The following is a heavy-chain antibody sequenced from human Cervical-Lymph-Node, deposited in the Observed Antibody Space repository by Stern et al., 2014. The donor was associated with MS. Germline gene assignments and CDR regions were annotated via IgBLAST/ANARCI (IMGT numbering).Heavy chain of an antibody. CDR3: ARATDL. CDR1: GASITSYY. Sequence: VQLVESGPGLLRPSETLSLTCTVSGASITSYYWSWIRQPPGKGLEWIGYIYSSGTTNYNASLKGRVAISIDTSKTQFSLRLSSVTAADTAVYYGARATDLWGQGTLVTVSS. V-gene: IGHV4-59*01. J-gene: IGHJ5*02. CDR2: IYSSGTT.